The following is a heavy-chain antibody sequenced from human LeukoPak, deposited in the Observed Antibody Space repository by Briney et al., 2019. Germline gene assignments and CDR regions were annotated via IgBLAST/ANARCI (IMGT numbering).Heavy chain of an antibody. J-gene: IGHJ4*02. V-gene: IGHV4-59*01. CDR3: ARERITMLGAQIIDY. Sequence: SETLSLTCTVSGGSISSYYWSWIRQPPGKGLEWIGYIYYSGSTNYNPSLKSRVTISVDTSKNQFSLKLSSVTAADTAVYYCARERITMLGAQIIDYWGQGTLVTVSS. CDR1: GGSISSYY. D-gene: IGHD3-10*02. CDR2: IYYSGST.